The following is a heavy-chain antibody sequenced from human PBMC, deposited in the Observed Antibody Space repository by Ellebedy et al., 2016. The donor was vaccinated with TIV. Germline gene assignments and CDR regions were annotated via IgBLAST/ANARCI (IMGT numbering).Heavy chain of an antibody. D-gene: IGHD3-10*01. CDR3: ARGGRPEYYYGSGSEFDY. V-gene: IGHV3-33*01. CDR2: IWYDGSNK. CDR1: GFTFSSYG. J-gene: IGHJ4*02. Sequence: GESLKISXAASGFTFSSYGMHWVRKAPGKGLEWVAVIWYDGSNKYYADSVKGRFTISRDNSKNTLYLQMNSLRAEDTAVYYCARGGRPEYYYGSGSEFDYWGQGTLVTVSS.